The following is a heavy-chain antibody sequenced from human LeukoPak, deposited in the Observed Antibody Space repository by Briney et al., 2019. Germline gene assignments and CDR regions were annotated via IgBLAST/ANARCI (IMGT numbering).Heavy chain of an antibody. D-gene: IGHD6-13*01. V-gene: IGHV5-51*01. CDR1: GYSFTSYW. Sequence: GESLKISCKGSGYSFTSYWIGWVRQMPGKGLEWMGIIYPGDSDTRYSPSFQGQVTISADKSISTAYLQWSSLKASDTAMYYCARHLVHWAAAGTAAYYYGMDVWGQGTTVTVSS. J-gene: IGHJ6*02. CDR3: ARHLVHWAAAGTAAYYYGMDV. CDR2: IYPGDSDT.